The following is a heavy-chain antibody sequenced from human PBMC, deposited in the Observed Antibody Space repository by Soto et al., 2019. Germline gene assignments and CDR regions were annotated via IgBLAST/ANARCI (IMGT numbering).Heavy chain of an antibody. Sequence: QVQLQESGPGLVKPSETLSLTCTVSGGSVSSGSYYWSWIRQPPGKGLEWFGYIYYSGSTNYNPSLKSRVTISVDTSKNQFSLKLSSVTAADTAVYYCARDMVRGVNDYFDYWGQGTLVTVSS. CDR2: IYYSGST. D-gene: IGHD3-10*01. V-gene: IGHV4-61*01. CDR1: GGSVSSGSYY. J-gene: IGHJ4*02. CDR3: ARDMVRGVNDYFDY.